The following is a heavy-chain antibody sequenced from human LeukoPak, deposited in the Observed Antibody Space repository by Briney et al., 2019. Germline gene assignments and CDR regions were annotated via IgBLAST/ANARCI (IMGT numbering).Heavy chain of an antibody. CDR3: AGEGPGSWYFDL. CDR2: IYSGGST. V-gene: IGHV3-53*01. Sequence: GGSLSLSCAAPGLAVRSKYMSWVRPAPGKGPEWVSGIYSGGSTYYAASVQGPFTLSRDNSKNPLYLQINSLRAGGPAVLFCAGEGPGSWYFDLFGRGTLVTVSS. J-gene: IGHJ2*01. D-gene: IGHD7-27*01. CDR1: GLAVRSKY.